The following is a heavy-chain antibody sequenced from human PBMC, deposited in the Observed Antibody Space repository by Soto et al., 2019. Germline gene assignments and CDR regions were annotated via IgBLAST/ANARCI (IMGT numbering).Heavy chain of an antibody. CDR2: MNPKSGGT. Sequence: QVQLVQSGAEVRKPGASVRVSCKASGYSFTGHDVNWVRQASGQGLEWMGWMNPKSGGTGYAQKFPGRVTMTKDTSINTDYMDLSGLTSQDTAVYYCVKGAEMKSGYYHAMYVWGQGTTVTVSS. CDR1: GYSFTGHD. D-gene: IGHD3-10*01. V-gene: IGHV1-8*01. J-gene: IGHJ6*02. CDR3: VKGAEMKSGYYHAMYV.